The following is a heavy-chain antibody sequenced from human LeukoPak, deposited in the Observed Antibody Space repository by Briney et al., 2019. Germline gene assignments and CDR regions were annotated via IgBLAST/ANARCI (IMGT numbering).Heavy chain of an antibody. CDR1: GGSISSSSYY. Sequence: PSETLSLTCTVSGGSISSSSYYWGWIRQPPGKGLEWIGSIYYSGSTYYNPSLKSRVTISVDTPKNQFSLKLSSVTAADTAVYYCARRKQLGQLDYWGQGTLVTVSS. V-gene: IGHV4-39*01. D-gene: IGHD6-13*01. CDR3: ARRKQLGQLDY. CDR2: IYYSGST. J-gene: IGHJ4*02.